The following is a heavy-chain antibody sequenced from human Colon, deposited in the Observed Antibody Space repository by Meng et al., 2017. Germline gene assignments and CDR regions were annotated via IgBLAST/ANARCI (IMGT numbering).Heavy chain of an antibody. CDR1: GFTFSSYA. D-gene: IGHD5-12*01. Sequence: GGSLRLSCAASGFTFSSYAMHWVRQAPGKGLEWVAVISDDGSNKYYADSVKGRFTISRDNSTNTLYLQMNSLRAADTAVYYCARDGFLYYFDYWGQGTLVTVSS. V-gene: IGHV3-30*01. CDR3: ARDGFLYYFDY. CDR2: ISDDGSNK. J-gene: IGHJ4*02.